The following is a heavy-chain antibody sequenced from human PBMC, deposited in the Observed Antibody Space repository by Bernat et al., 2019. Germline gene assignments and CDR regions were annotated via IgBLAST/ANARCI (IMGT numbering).Heavy chain of an antibody. D-gene: IGHD2-8*01. J-gene: IGHJ4*02. CDR3: ARLNGVFDY. V-gene: IGHV4-59*08. Sequence: QVQLQESGPGLVKPSETLSLTCTVSGGSISSYYWSWIRQPPGKGMDWIGYIYYSGSTNYNPALKSRVTISVDTSKNQFSLKLSSVTAADTAVYYCARLNGVFDYWGQRTLVTVSS. CDR2: IYYSGST. CDR1: GGSISSYY.